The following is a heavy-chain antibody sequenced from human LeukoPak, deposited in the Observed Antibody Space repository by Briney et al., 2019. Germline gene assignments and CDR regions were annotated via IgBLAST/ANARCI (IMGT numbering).Heavy chain of an antibody. J-gene: IGHJ4*02. Sequence: ASVKVSCKASGYTFTAYYMHWVRQAPGQGLEWMGWINPNSGGTNSAQKFQGRVTMTRDKSINTAYMELARLRSDDTAVYYCARIQSGGNSGIDFWGQGTLVTVSS. CDR1: GYTFTAYY. CDR3: ARIQSGGNSGIDF. V-gene: IGHV1-2*02. CDR2: INPNSGGT. D-gene: IGHD4-23*01.